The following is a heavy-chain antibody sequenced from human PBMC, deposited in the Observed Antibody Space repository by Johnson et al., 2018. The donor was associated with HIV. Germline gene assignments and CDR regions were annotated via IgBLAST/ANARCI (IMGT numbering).Heavy chain of an antibody. D-gene: IGHD3-10*01. CDR1: GFTFSTYA. CDR3: AKDRGGTPPMGAFDI. CDR2: ISGSGDST. V-gene: IGHV3-23*04. Sequence: VQLVESGGGLVQPGGSLRLSCAASGFTFSTYAMSWVRQAPGKGLEWVSGISGSGDSTYYADSVKGRFTIPRDNSKNTLYRQMNSLRAEDTAVYYCAKDRGGTPPMGAFDIWGQGTMVTVSS. J-gene: IGHJ3*02.